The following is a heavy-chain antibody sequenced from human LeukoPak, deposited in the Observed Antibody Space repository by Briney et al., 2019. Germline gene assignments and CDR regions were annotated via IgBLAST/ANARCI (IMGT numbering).Heavy chain of an antibody. CDR2: ISAYNGNT. Sequence: ASVKVSCKASGYTFTSYGISWVRQAPGQGLEWMGWISAYNGNTNYAQKLQGRVTMTTDTSTSTAYMELRSLRSDDTAVYYCTRGALYYNDSSGYYHWGQGTLVTVSS. CDR1: GYTFTSYG. J-gene: IGHJ5*02. CDR3: TRGALYYNDSSGYYH. D-gene: IGHD3-22*01. V-gene: IGHV1-18*01.